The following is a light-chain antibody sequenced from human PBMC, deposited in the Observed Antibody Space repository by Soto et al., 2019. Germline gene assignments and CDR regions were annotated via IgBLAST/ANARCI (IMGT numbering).Light chain of an antibody. CDR1: SSNIGNNA. CDR2: YDE. Sequence: QSVLTQPPSVSEAPRQRVTISCSGSSSNIGNNAVNWYQQLPGKAPKLLIYYDELLPSGVSDRFSGSKSGTSASLAISGLQSEDEADYYCAAWDDILNGPVFGGGTKLTVL. V-gene: IGLV1-36*01. J-gene: IGLJ2*01. CDR3: AAWDDILNGPV.